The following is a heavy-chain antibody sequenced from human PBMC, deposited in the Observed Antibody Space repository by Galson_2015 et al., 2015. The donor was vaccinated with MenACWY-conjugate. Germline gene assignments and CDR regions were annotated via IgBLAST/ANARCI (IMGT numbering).Heavy chain of an antibody. CDR1: GFTFSSYA. CDR2: ISDSGRFT. J-gene: IGHJ4*02. CDR3: AKAIVKNYEVLTGYYSD. D-gene: IGHD3-9*01. Sequence: SLRLSCAASGFTFSSYAMTWVRQAPGKGLEWVSTISDSGRFTYYADSVKGRFTISRDNSKNALFLQMNNVRADDTASYYCAKAIVKNYEVLTGYYSDWGQGTLVTVSS. V-gene: IGHV3-23*01.